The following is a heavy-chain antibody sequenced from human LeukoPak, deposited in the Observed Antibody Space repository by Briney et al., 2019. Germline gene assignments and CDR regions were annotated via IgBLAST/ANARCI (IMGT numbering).Heavy chain of an antibody. CDR1: GFTFSSYA. CDR3: AKSFTYYYDSSGYYYVEYFQH. V-gene: IGHV3-23*01. J-gene: IGHJ1*01. Sequence: GGSLRLSCAASGFTFSSYAMSWVRQAPGKGLEWVSAISGSGGSTYYADSVKGRFTISRDNSKNTLYLQMNSLRAEDTAVYYCAKSFTYYYDSSGYYYVEYFQHWGQGTLATVSS. D-gene: IGHD3-22*01. CDR2: ISGSGGST.